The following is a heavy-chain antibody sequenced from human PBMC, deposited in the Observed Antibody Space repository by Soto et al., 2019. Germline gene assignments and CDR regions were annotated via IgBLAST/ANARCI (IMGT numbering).Heavy chain of an antibody. CDR2: ISYDGGSK. CDR1: GFTFSRYG. Sequence: GGSLRPSFAASGFTFSRYGLHWVRQAPGKGLEWLAVISYDGGSKYYADSVKARFTISRENSENTLSLKIKNLRVEDTALYFCXREDVTFCSGGSCYCDHWGQGTLVTVSS. J-gene: IGHJ5*02. V-gene: IGHV3-30-3*01. CDR3: XREDVTFCSGGSCYCDH. D-gene: IGHD2-15*01.